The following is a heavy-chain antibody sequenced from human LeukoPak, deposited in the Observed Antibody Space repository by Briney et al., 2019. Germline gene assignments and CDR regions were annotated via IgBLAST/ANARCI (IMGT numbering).Heavy chain of an antibody. D-gene: IGHD3-22*01. Sequence: GASVKVSCKASGYTFTGYYMHWVRQAPGQGLEWMGWINPNSGGTNYAQKFQGRVTMTRDTSIRTAYMELSRLTSDDTAIYYCAREYYDTSGSKYAFDIWGQGTMVTVSS. J-gene: IGHJ3*02. V-gene: IGHV1-2*02. CDR2: INPNSGGT. CDR3: AREYYDTSGSKYAFDI. CDR1: GYTFTGYY.